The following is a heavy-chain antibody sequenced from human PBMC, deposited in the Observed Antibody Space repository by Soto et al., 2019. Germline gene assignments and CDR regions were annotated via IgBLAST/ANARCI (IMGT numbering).Heavy chain of an antibody. CDR1: GGSFSGYY. J-gene: IGHJ3*02. CDR2: INHSGST. D-gene: IGHD2-8*01. V-gene: IGHV4-34*01. Sequence: SETLSLTCAVYGGSFSGYYWSWIRQPPGKGLEWIGEINHSGSTNYNPSLKSRVTISVDTSKNQFSLKLSSVTAADTAVYYCARAGLMVYAIPVGAFDIWGQGTMVTVSS. CDR3: ARAGLMVYAIPVGAFDI.